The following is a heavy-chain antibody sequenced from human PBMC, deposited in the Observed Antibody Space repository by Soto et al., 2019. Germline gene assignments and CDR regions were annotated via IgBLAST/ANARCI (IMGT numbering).Heavy chain of an antibody. CDR3: ARDGGYARFFDY. CDR2: IWYDGSNK. V-gene: IGHV3-33*01. CDR1: GFTFSSYG. J-gene: IGHJ4*02. D-gene: IGHD2-2*01. Sequence: GGSLRLSCAASGFTFSSYGMHWVRQAPGKGLEWVAVIWYDGSNKYYVDSVKGRFTISRDNSKNTLFPQMNSLRAEDTAVYYCARDGGYARFFDYWGQGTLVTVSS.